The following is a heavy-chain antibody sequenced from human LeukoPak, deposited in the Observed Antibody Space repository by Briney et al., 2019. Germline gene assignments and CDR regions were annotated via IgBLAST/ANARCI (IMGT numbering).Heavy chain of an antibody. D-gene: IGHD4-17*01. CDR1: GFTFSSYA. CDR3: AKGMSYGGYSGFDY. Sequence: GGSLRLSCAASGFTFSSYAMSWVRQAPGKGLDWVSAISGSGGSTYYADSVKGRFTISRDNSKNTLYLQMNSLRAEDTAVYYCAKGMSYGGYSGFDYWGQGTLVTVSS. CDR2: ISGSGGST. V-gene: IGHV3-23*01. J-gene: IGHJ4*02.